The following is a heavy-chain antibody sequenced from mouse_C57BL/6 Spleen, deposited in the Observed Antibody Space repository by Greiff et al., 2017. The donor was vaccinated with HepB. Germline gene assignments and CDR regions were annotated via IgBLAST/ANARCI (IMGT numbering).Heavy chain of an antibody. J-gene: IGHJ2*01. V-gene: IGHV3-6*01. CDR2: ISYDGSN. CDR3: ARGGVFDY. Sequence: VQLQQSGPGLVKPSQSLSLTCSVTGYSITSGYYWNWIRQFPGNKLEWMGYISYDGSNNYNPSLKNRISITRDTSKNQFFLKLNSVTTEDTATYYCARGGVFDYWGQGTTLTVSS. CDR1: GYSITSGYY.